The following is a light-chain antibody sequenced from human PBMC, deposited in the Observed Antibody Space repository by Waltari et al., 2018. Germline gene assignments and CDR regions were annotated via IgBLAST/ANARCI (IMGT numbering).Light chain of an antibody. V-gene: IGLV3-27*01. CDR2: KDT. CDR3: YSAADNDLGV. Sequence: SFELTQTSSLSVSPGQTVRITCSGDVLAHKNARWFQQQPGQDPILIISKDTERPSGIPERFSGSSSGTTVTLTISGAQVEDEADYYCYSAADNDLGVFGGGTKLTVL. J-gene: IGLJ3*02. CDR1: VLAHKN.